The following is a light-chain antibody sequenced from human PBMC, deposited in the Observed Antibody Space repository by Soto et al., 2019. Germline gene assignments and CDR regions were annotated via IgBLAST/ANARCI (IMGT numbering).Light chain of an antibody. Sequence: EIVMTQSPATLSVSPGERATLSCRTSQSVSGNLAWYQQKPGQAPRLLIYGASTRATGIPARFSGGGSGTEFTLTLSSLQSEDFAVYYCQQYNNWPPAFGQGTKVEIK. CDR1: QSVSGN. J-gene: IGKJ1*01. CDR3: QQYNNWPPA. V-gene: IGKV3-15*01. CDR2: GAS.